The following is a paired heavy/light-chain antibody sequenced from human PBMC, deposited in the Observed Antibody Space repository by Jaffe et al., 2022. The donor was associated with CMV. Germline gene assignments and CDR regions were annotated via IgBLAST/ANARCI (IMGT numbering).Heavy chain of an antibody. CDR2: IYGVGST. Sequence: QVHVQESGPGLVRPSETLSLTCTVSGESVTGTTYYWTWIRQPPGKRLEWIGYIYGVGSTNYNPSLKSRVTMSVDSSKNEFFLKLTSVTAADTAIYYCARVRGAYLAPSFDPWGQGTLVTVSS. CDR3: ARVRGAYLAPSFDP. J-gene: IGHJ5*02. V-gene: IGHV4-61*01. CDR1: GESVTGTTYY. D-gene: IGHD1-26*01.
Light chain of an antibody. J-gene: IGKJ3*01. CDR3: QQSYSTPPS. V-gene: IGKV1-39*01. Sequence: DIQMTQSPSSLSASVGDRVTITCRASQSISTYLNWYQQKPGKAPKVLIYGASNLESGVPSRFSGSGSGTDFTLTISSLQPEDFATYICQQSYSTPPSFGPGTKVDFK. CDR2: GAS. CDR1: QSISTY.